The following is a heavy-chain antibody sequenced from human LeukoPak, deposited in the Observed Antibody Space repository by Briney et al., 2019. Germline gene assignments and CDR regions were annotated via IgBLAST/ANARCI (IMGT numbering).Heavy chain of an antibody. CDR3: ARDGYFDY. CDR2: INPNNGNT. Sequence: ASVKVSCKGSGYTFTYGVGWVRQAPGQGLEWMGWINPNNGNTHYAQKLQGRVTMTTDTSTTTAYLALRSLRSDDTAVYYFARDGYFDYWGQGTLVTVSS. CDR1: GYTFTYG. V-gene: IGHV1-18*01. J-gene: IGHJ4*02.